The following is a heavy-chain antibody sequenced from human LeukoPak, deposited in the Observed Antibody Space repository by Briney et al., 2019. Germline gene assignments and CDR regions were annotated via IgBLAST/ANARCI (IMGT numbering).Heavy chain of an antibody. V-gene: IGHV4-59*01. D-gene: IGHD2-15*01. J-gene: IGHJ4*02. Sequence: SGTLSLTCAVSGGSISSYYWSWIRQPPGKGLEWIGYIYYSGSTNYNPSLKSRVTISVDTSKNQFSLKLSSVTAADTAVYYCARTREVVAARGYPFPFDYWGQGTLVTVSS. CDR3: ARTREVVAARGYPFPFDY. CDR1: GGSISSYY. CDR2: IYYSGST.